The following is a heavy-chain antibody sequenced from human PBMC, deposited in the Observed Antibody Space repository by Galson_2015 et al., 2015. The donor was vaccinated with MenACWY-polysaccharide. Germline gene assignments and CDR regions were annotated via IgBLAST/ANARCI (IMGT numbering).Heavy chain of an antibody. V-gene: IGHV3-33*01. J-gene: IGHJ4*02. CDR1: GLRFSGSG. D-gene: IGHD2-2*01. CDR2: IQYDGTNK. CDR3: ARAWEVPPAHYFDH. Sequence: SLRLSCAASGLRFSGSGMHWVRQAPGKGLEWVAVIQYDGTNKVYADSVKGRFSISRDNAKNSLYLEMNSLRAEDTAVYYCARAWEVPPAHYFDHWGQGRLVIVSS.